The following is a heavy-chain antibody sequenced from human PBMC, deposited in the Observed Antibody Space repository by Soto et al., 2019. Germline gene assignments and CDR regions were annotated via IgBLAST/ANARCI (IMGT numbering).Heavy chain of an antibody. V-gene: IGHV4-4*07. Sequence: PSETLSLTCTVSGGSISSYYWSWIRQPAGKGLEWIGRIYTSGSTNYNPSLKSRVTMSVDTSKNQFSLKLSSVTAADTAVYYCARDHIAAAEYYGMDVWGQGTTVTVSS. J-gene: IGHJ6*02. D-gene: IGHD6-13*01. CDR2: IYTSGST. CDR1: GGSISSYY. CDR3: ARDHIAAAEYYGMDV.